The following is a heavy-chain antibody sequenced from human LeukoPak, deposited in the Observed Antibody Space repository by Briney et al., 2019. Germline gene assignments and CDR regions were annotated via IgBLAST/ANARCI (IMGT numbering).Heavy chain of an antibody. Sequence: ESGPTLVKPTQTLTLTCTFSGFSLSTSGVGVGWIRQPPGKALEWLALIYWDNDKRYNPSLKNSLTITKDTTKNQVVLTVTSVGPVDTATYYCAHRRQYNGGWNEGYFDYWGQGTLVTDSS. V-gene: IGHV2-5*02. CDR3: AHRRQYNGGWNEGYFDY. CDR2: IYWDNDK. J-gene: IGHJ4*02. D-gene: IGHD6-19*01. CDR1: GFSLSTSGVG.